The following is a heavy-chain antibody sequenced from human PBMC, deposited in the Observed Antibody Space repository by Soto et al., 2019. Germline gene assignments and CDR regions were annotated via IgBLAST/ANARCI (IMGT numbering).Heavy chain of an antibody. CDR2: IWYDGSNK. CDR1: GFTFSSYG. D-gene: IGHD3-22*01. Sequence: GGSLRLSYAASGFTFSSYGMHWVRQAPGKGLEWVAVIWYDGSNKYYADSVKGRFTISRDNSKNTLYLQMNSLRAEDTAVYYCAREPQIDSSGYYYRGYYFDYWGQGTLVTVSS. J-gene: IGHJ4*02. V-gene: IGHV3-33*01. CDR3: AREPQIDSSGYYYRGYYFDY.